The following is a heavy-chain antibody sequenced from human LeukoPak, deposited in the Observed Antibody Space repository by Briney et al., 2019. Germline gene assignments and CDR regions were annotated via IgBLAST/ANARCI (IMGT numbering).Heavy chain of an antibody. CDR2: IYYSGST. J-gene: IGHJ5*02. Sequence: SETLSLTCTVSGGSISSYYWSWIRQPPGKGLEWIGYIYYSGSTYYNPSLKSRVTISVDTSKNQFSLKLSSVTAADTAVYYCARRVAAAGTFDPWGQGTLVTVSS. V-gene: IGHV4-59*04. CDR3: ARRVAAAGTFDP. D-gene: IGHD6-13*01. CDR1: GGSISSYY.